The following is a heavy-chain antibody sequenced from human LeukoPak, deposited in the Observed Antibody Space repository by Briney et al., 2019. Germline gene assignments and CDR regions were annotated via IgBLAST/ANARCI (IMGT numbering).Heavy chain of an antibody. CDR3: ARARTYRRHDAFDI. CDR2: ISYDGSNK. J-gene: IGHJ3*02. D-gene: IGHD3-16*02. Sequence: GGSLRLSCAASGFTFSSYAMHWVRQAPGKGLEWVAVISYDGSNKYYEDSVKGRFTISRDNAKNSLYLQMNSLRAEDTALYYCARARTYRRHDAFDIWGQGTLVTVSS. V-gene: IGHV3-30-3*01. CDR1: GFTFSSYA.